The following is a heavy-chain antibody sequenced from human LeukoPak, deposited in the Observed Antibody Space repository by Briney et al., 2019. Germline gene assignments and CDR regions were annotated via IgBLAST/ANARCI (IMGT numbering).Heavy chain of an antibody. J-gene: IGHJ6*03. CDR3: ARVIEGTTTGAPGYHFYYYYMDV. CDR1: EFTFSRYW. Sequence: GGSLRLSCAAAEFTFSRYWMSWVRQAPGKGLEWVANIKQDGREKYYVDSVKGRFTISRDNAKNSLYLQMNSLRAEDTAVYYCARVIEGTTTGAPGYHFYYYYMDVWGKGTTVTVSS. V-gene: IGHV3-7*01. D-gene: IGHD3-16*02. CDR2: IKQDGREK.